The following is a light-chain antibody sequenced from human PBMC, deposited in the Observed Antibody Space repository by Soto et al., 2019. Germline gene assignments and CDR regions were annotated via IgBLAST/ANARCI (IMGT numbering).Light chain of an antibody. CDR1: SSDVGGYNY. J-gene: IGLJ1*01. Sequence: QSVLPQPASVSGSPGQSITISCTGTSSDVGGYNYVSWYQQHPGKAPKLMIYEVGNRPSGVSNRFSGSKSGNTASLTISGLQAEDEADYYCSSYTSSSTPYVFGTGTKVTVL. CDR3: SSYTSSSTPYV. CDR2: EVG. V-gene: IGLV2-14*01.